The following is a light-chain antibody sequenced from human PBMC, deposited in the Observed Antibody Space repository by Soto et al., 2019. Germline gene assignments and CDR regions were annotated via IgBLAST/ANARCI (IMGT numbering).Light chain of an antibody. V-gene: IGKV1-5*03. CDR1: QSIGDS. Sequence: DVHMTQSPSTVSASVGDTVTITCRARQSIGDSLAWYQQKPGEGPKVLIHRASTLQSGVPSRFSGSGAGQEFTLTISSLQPDDFGTYYCQQYHTYALTFGQGTKVEIK. CDR3: QQYHTYALT. J-gene: IGKJ1*01. CDR2: RAS.